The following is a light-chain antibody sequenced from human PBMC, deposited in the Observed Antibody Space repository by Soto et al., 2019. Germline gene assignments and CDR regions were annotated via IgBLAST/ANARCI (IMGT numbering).Light chain of an antibody. J-gene: IGKJ4*01. V-gene: IGKV3-20*01. CDR1: QSVSSSY. CDR2: GAS. Sequence: EIVLTQSPGTLSLPPGQRATLSCRASQSVSSSYLAWYQQKPGQAPRLLLSGASSRATGIPDRFSGSGSGTDFTLTISRLEPEDFAVYYCQQYGSSPSGALTFGGGTKVEIK. CDR3: QQYGSSPSGALT.